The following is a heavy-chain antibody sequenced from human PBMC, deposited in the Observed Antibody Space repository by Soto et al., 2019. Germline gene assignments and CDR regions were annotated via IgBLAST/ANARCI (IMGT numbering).Heavy chain of an antibody. D-gene: IGHD3-10*01. Sequence: SEPLSLHCAVYGGSLSGYYWSWIRQPPGKGLEWIGEINHSGSTNYNPSLKSRVTISVDTSKNQFSLKLSSVTAADTAVYYCARGRRLTMVRGVIIQYYYYGMDVWGQGTTVTVSS. CDR2: INHSGST. CDR1: GGSLSGYY. CDR3: ARGRRLTMVRGVIIQYYYYGMDV. J-gene: IGHJ6*02. V-gene: IGHV4-34*01.